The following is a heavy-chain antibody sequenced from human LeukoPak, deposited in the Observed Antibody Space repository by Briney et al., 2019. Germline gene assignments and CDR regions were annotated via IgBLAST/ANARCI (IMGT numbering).Heavy chain of an antibody. J-gene: IGHJ4*02. Sequence: PGGSLRLSCAASGFTFSSYEMNWVRQAPGKGLEWVSYISSSGSTIYYADSVKGRFTISRDNAKNSLYLQMNSLRAEDTAVYYCARGTLWFGELSTYWGQGTLVTVSS. V-gene: IGHV3-48*03. CDR3: ARGTLWFGELSTY. CDR2: ISSSGSTI. D-gene: IGHD3-10*01. CDR1: GFTFSSYE.